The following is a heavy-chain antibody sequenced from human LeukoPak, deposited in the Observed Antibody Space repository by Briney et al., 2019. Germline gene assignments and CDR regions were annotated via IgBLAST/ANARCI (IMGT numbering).Heavy chain of an antibody. J-gene: IGHJ3*02. CDR1: GFTFSSYA. V-gene: IGHV3-23*01. CDR3: AKALGYRYGPNDAFDI. D-gene: IGHD5-18*01. CDR2: ISGSGGTT. Sequence: GGSLRLSCAAPGFTFSSYAMNWVRQAPGKGLEWVSGISGSGGTTYYADSVTGRFTISRDNSKNTPYLQMNSLRAEDTAVYYCAKALGYRYGPNDAFDIWGQGTMVTVSS.